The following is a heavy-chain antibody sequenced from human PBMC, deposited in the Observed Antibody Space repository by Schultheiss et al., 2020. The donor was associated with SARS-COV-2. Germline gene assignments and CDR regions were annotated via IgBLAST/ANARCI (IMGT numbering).Heavy chain of an antibody. CDR1: GFTFSSYG. Sequence: GGSLRLSCAASGFTFSSYGMHWVRQAPGKGLEWVSAISGSGGSTYYADSVKGRFTISRDNSKNTLYLQMNSLRAEDTAVYYCAKDLRAARAGDYFDYWGQGTLVTVSS. CDR3: AKDLRAARAGDYFDY. D-gene: IGHD6-6*01. CDR2: ISGSGGST. V-gene: IGHV3-23*01. J-gene: IGHJ4*02.